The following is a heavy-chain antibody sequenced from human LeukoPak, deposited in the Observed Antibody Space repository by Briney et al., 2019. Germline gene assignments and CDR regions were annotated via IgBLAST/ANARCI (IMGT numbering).Heavy chain of an antibody. CDR2: ISSNGGST. J-gene: IGHJ6*01. V-gene: IGHV3-64*01. CDR3: ERELKDRVVTAIPEYYYYYYGMDV. Sequence: GGSLRLSCAASGFTFSGHYMDWVRQAPGKGLEYVSAISSNGGSTYYANSVKGRFTISRDNSKNTLYLQMGSLRAEDMAVYYCERELKDRVVTAIPEYYYYYYGMDVWGQGTTVTVSS. D-gene: IGHD2-21*02. CDR1: GFTFSGHY.